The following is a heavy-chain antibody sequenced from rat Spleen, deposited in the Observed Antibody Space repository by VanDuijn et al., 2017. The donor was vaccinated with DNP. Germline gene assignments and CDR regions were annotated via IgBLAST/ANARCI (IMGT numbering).Heavy chain of an antibody. CDR1: GFSLTNYG. CDR3: TRGRYAVDY. V-gene: IGHV2S8*01. D-gene: IGHD1-5*01. J-gene: IGHJ2*01. CDR2: ISSGGTT. Sequence: QVQLKESGPGLVQPSQTLSLTCTVSGFSLTNYGVSWVRQPPGKGLEWISAISSGGTTYYNSALKSRLSINRDTSESQVFLKMNSLQTEDTAIYFCTRGRYAVDYWGQGIMVRVSS.